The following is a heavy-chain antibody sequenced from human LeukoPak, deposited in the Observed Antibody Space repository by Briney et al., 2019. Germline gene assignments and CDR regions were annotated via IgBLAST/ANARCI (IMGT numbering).Heavy chain of an antibody. V-gene: IGHV1-8*01. CDR2: MNPNNGNT. CDR3: ARDGKTYYYDSSGQEDY. CDR1: GYTFTSYD. Sequence: ASVKVSCKASGYTFTSYDINWVRQATGQGLEWMGWMNPNNGNTDYAQTFQGRVTITADKSTSTAYMELSSLRSEDTAVYYCARDGKTYYYDSSGQEDYWGQGTLVTVSS. D-gene: IGHD3-22*01. J-gene: IGHJ4*02.